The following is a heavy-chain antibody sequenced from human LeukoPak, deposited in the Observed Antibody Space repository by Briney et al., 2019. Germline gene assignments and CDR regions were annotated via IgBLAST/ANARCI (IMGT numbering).Heavy chain of an antibody. CDR1: GGSISSYY. Sequence: SETLSLTCTVSGGSISSYYWSWIRQPPGKGLEWIGYIYYSGSTNYNPSLRSRVTISVDTSKNQFSLDLRSVTAADTAVYYCAKSPPIVVPLYYFDYWGQGTLVTVSS. V-gene: IGHV4-59*01. CDR3: AKSPPIVVPLYYFDY. J-gene: IGHJ4*02. CDR2: IYYSGST. D-gene: IGHD2-21*01.